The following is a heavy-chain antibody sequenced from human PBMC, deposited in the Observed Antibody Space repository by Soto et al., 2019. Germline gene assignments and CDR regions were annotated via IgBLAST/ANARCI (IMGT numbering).Heavy chain of an antibody. CDR1: GFTFSSYW. CDR2: IKQDGSKK. V-gene: IGHV3-7*01. D-gene: IGHD3-9*01. Sequence: GGSLRLSCTSSGFTFSSYWMSWVRQAPGKGLEWVANIKQDGSKKYYVDSVKGRFTISRDNAKNSLYLEMDSLRAEDTAAYYCARARGYDTLTGYPYYFDYWGQSTLVTVSS. CDR3: ARARGYDTLTGYPYYFDY. J-gene: IGHJ4*02.